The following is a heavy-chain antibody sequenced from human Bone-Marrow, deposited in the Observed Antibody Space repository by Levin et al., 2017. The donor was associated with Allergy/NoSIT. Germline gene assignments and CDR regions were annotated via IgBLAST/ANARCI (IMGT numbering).Heavy chain of an antibody. D-gene: IGHD3-22*01. CDR2: ITSSGDST. CDR3: ASDPARGYYDSSGYSGDH. Sequence: PGGSLRLSCVASGFTFRHYTMNWVRQAPGKGLEWVSCITSSGDSTSYADSVKGRFTISRDNAKNSLYLQLNRLRDEDTAMYYCASDPARGYYDSSGYSGDHWGQGTLVTVSS. J-gene: IGHJ4*02. V-gene: IGHV3-48*02. CDR1: GFTFRHYT.